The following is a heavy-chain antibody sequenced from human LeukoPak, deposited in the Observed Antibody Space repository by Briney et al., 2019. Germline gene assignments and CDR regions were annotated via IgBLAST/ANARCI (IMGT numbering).Heavy chain of an antibody. CDR2: ISGSGGST. Sequence: GGSLRLSCAASGFTFSSYAMSWVRQAPGKGLEWVSAISGSGGSTYYADSVKGRFTISRDNSKDTLYLQMNSLRAEDTAVYCCAKENEGIPAAIDWFDPWGQGTLVTVFS. J-gene: IGHJ5*02. CDR1: GFTFSSYA. D-gene: IGHD2-2*01. V-gene: IGHV3-23*01. CDR3: AKENEGIPAAIDWFDP.